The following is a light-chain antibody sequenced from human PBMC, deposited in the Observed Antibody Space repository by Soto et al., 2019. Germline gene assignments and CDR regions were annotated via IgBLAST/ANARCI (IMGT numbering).Light chain of an antibody. J-gene: IGKJ4*01. Sequence: RVVTQSPATLSVSPGERATLSCRASQGVGSNLAWYQQRPGQAPRLLIYDASTRATGIPDRFSGSGSGTEFTLTISSLQSEDFAVYYWQQFNIWPHMLSFGGGTKLEMK. V-gene: IGKV3-15*01. CDR3: QQFNIWPHMLS. CDR2: DAS. CDR1: QGVGSN.